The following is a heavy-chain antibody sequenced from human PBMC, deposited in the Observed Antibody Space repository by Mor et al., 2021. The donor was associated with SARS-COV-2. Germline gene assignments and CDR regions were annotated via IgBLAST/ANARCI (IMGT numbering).Heavy chain of an antibody. Sequence: SLKSRVTISVDTSKNQFSLKLSSVTAADTAVYYCATSTMIVVAGFDYWGQGTLVT. V-gene: IGHV4-31*02. CDR3: ATSTMIVVAGFDY. D-gene: IGHD3-22*01. J-gene: IGHJ4*02.